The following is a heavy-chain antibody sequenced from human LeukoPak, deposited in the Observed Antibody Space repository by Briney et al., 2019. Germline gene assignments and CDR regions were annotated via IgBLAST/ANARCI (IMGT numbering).Heavy chain of an antibody. Sequence: GGSLRLSCAASGFTFSNYAMSWVRQAPGKGLEWVSAISGSGGSTYYADSVKGRFTISRDNSKNTLYLQMNSLRDDDTAVYYCARIGGTGYFDYWGQGTLVTVSS. CDR3: ARIGGTGYFDY. D-gene: IGHD1-1*01. CDR2: ISGSGGST. V-gene: IGHV3-23*01. CDR1: GFTFSNYA. J-gene: IGHJ4*02.